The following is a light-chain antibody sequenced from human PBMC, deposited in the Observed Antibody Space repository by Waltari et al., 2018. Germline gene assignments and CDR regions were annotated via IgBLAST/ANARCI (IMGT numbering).Light chain of an antibody. Sequence: EVVLTQSPDTLSVSPGERVTLSCRASQSISSSYLAWYQQKPGQAPRLLIYGASRRATGIPDRFSGSGSGTDFTLIISRLEPEDFAVYYCQQYGSSPPSLTFGGGTKVEIK. J-gene: IGKJ4*01. CDR1: QSISSSY. CDR2: GAS. CDR3: QQYGSSPPSLT. V-gene: IGKV3-20*01.